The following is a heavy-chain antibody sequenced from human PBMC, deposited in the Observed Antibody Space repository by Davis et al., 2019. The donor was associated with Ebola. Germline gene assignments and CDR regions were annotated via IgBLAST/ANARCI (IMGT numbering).Heavy chain of an antibody. J-gene: IGHJ6*03. CDR1: GYTFTSYG. CDR3: ARAFTVVPYYYYYMDV. V-gene: IGHV1-18*04. CDR2: ISAYNGNT. D-gene: IGHD2-2*01. Sequence: ASVKVSCKASGYTFTSYGIRWVRQAPGQGLEWMGWISAYNGNTNYAQKLQVRVTMTTDTSTSTAYMELRSLRSDDTDVYYCARAFTVVPYYYYYMDVWGKGTTVTVSS.